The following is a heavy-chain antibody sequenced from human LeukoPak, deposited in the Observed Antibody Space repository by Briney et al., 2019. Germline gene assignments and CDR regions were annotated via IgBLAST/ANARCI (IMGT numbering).Heavy chain of an antibody. CDR1: GFTFSSYS. CDR2: ISSSSSYI. J-gene: IGHJ4*02. D-gene: IGHD3-16*02. Sequence: PGGSLRLSCAASGFTFSSYSMNWARQAPGKGLEWVSSISSSSSYICYADSVKGRFTISRDNAKNSLYLQMNSLRAEDTAVYYCARDGDYEITFGGVIAPYYFDYWGQGTLVTVSS. CDR3: ARDGDYEITFGGVIAPYYFDY. V-gene: IGHV3-21*01.